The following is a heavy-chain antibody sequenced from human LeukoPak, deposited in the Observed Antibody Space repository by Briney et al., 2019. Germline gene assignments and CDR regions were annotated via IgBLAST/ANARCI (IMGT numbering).Heavy chain of an antibody. J-gene: IGHJ4*02. V-gene: IGHV4-59*01. CDR3: AREIRSAYYYGSGSNIGTDKGRDQYYFDY. D-gene: IGHD3-10*01. CDR2: IYYSGST. Sequence: PSETLSLTCTVSGGSISSYYWSWIRQPPGKGLEWIGYIYYSGSTNYNPSLKSRVTISVDTSKNQFSLKLSSVTAADTAVYYCAREIRSAYYYGSGSNIGTDKGRDQYYFDYWGQGTLVTVSS. CDR1: GGSISSYY.